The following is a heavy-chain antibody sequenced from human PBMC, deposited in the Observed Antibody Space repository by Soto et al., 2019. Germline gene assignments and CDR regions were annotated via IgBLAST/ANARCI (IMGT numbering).Heavy chain of an antibody. CDR2: IYYSGST. D-gene: IGHD3-9*01. J-gene: IGHJ5*02. V-gene: IGHV4-39*01. CDR1: GGSISSSSYY. Sequence: SETLSLTCTVSGGSISSSSYYWGWIRQPPGKGLEWIGSIYYSGSTYYNPSLKRRVTITVDTSKNQFSLKLSSVTAADTAVYYCARLRYENNWFDPWGQGTLVTVSS. CDR3: ARLRYENNWFDP.